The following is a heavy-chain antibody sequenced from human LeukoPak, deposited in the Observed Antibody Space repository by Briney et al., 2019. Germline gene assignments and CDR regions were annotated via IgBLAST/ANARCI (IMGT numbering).Heavy chain of an antibody. J-gene: IGHJ4*02. CDR3: ASSPTGYCSGGSCYS. Sequence: ASVKVSCKASGGTFSSYAISWVRQAPGQGLEWMGRIIPILGIANYAQKFQGRVTITADKSTSTAYMELSSLRSEDTAVYYCASSPTGYCSGGSCYSWGQGTLVTVSP. D-gene: IGHD2-15*01. V-gene: IGHV1-69*04. CDR1: GGTFSSYA. CDR2: IIPILGIA.